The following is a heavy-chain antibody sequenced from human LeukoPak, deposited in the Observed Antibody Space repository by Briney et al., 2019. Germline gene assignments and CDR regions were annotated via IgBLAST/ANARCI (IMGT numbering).Heavy chain of an antibody. CDR2: ISSSSSYI. Sequence: GGSLRLSCAASGFTFSSYSMNWVRQAPGKGLEWVSSISSSSSYIYYADSVQGRFTISRDSAKNSLYLQMNSLRAEDTAVYYCARGLIAAAGYFDYWGQGTLVTVSS. V-gene: IGHV3-21*01. D-gene: IGHD6-13*01. CDR1: GFTFSSYS. J-gene: IGHJ4*02. CDR3: ARGLIAAAGYFDY.